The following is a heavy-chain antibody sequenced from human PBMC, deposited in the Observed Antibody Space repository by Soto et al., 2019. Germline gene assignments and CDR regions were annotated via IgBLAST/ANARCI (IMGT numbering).Heavy chain of an antibody. J-gene: IGHJ4*02. CDR3: AKAGTHSYFDY. CDR1: GFTFSIYA. V-gene: IGHV3-23*01. CDR2: LSPSDGST. D-gene: IGHD1-1*01. Sequence: GGSLRLSCAASGFTFSIYAMNWVRQAPGKGLEWVSALSPSDGSTYYADSVKGRFTISRDNSKNTLYLQMSSLRAEDTAMYYCAKAGTHSYFDYWGQGTLVTVSS.